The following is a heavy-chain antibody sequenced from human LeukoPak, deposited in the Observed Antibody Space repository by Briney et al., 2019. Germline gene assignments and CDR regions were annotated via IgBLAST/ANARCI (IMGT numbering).Heavy chain of an antibody. D-gene: IGHD4-17*01. CDR2: ITNSGGDT. Sequence: PGGSLRLSCAASGFTFSSYAMSWVRQARGKGLEWVSGITNSGGDTRYAYSVKGRFTISRGNSKNTLYLQMISLRAEDTAVYYCAKDTMTTWYYGMDVWGQGTTVTVSS. CDR3: AKDTMTTWYYGMDV. V-gene: IGHV3-23*01. J-gene: IGHJ6*02. CDR1: GFTFSSYA.